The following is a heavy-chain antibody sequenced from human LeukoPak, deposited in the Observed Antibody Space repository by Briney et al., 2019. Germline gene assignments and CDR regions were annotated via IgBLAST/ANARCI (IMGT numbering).Heavy chain of an antibody. J-gene: IGHJ4*02. V-gene: IGHV3-21*01. CDR2: IGSSSTYI. CDR3: ARDGVVVTAIPSGLYDY. D-gene: IGHD2-21*02. CDR1: GFTFSNYN. Sequence: GGSLRLSCAASGFTFSNYNMNWVRQAPGKGLEWVSSIGSSSTYIYYADSVKGRFTISRDNAKNSLYLQMNSLRAEDTALYYCARDGVVVTAIPSGLYDYWGQGTLVTVSS.